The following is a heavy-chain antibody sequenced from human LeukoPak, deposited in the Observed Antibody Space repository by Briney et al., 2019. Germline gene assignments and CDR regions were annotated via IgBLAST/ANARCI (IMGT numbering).Heavy chain of an antibody. D-gene: IGHD3-22*01. Sequence: GGSLRLSCAASGFTFSSYSMNWVRQAPGKGLEWVSYISSSSSTIYYADSVRGRFTISRDNSKNTLYLQMSSVRAEDTAVYYCARAAYDSGSYIVNHDYWGQGTLVTVSS. CDR3: ARAAYDSGSYIVNHDY. J-gene: IGHJ4*02. V-gene: IGHV3-48*01. CDR1: GFTFSSYS. CDR2: ISSSSSTI.